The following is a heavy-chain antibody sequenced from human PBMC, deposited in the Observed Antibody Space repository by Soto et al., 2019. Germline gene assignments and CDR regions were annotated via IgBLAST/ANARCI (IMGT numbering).Heavy chain of an antibody. CDR3: ARLASNYYYYMDV. Sequence: SQRVLSRGAEDRFVGYWVRCVRKKPGKGLEWMGIIYPGESDARYSPSFQGQVTISADKTISTAYLQWSSLKASDTAMYYCARLASNYYYYMDVWGKGTTVTVSS. CDR1: EDRFVGYW. V-gene: IGHV5-51*01. D-gene: IGHD2-15*01. CDR2: IYPGESDA. J-gene: IGHJ6*03.